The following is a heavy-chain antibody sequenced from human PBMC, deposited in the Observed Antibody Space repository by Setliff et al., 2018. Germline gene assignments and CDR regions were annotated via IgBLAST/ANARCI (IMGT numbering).Heavy chain of an antibody. CDR2: IKQDGSEK. CDR3: ARDAYGYGGNGDLDY. D-gene: IGHD2-15*01. V-gene: IGHV3-7*01. Sequence: GGSLRLSCAASGFTFSNYWMSWVRQAPGKGMEWVANIKQDGSEKDYVDPVKGRFTISRDNAKNSLYLQMNSLRAEDTAADYCARDAYGYGGNGDLDYWGQGTLVTVSS. CDR1: GFTFSNYW. J-gene: IGHJ4*02.